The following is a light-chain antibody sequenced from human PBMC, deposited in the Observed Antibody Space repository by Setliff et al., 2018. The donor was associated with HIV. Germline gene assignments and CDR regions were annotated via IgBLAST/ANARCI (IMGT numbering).Light chain of an antibody. CDR3: VLYMGSGIVV. Sequence: TVATQDPSLAVSPGGTVTLTCGLSSGSVTTSSLPSWYQQTPGQAPRTLIYSTNTRSSGVPARFSGSILDNQAALTITVAQADDESDYYCVLYMGSGIVVFGGGTKVTVL. J-gene: IGLJ2*01. V-gene: IGLV8-61*01. CDR2: STN. CDR1: SGSVTTSSL.